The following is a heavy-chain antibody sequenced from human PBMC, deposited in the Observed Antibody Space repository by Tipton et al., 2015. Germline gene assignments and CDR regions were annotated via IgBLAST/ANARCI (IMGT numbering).Heavy chain of an antibody. V-gene: IGHV3-7*03. CDR3: ARDSAARRAFDI. CDR2: IKQDGSEK. D-gene: IGHD6-6*01. CDR1: GFSFSNYW. J-gene: IGHJ3*02. Sequence: GSLRLSCEASGFSFSNYWMSWVRQAPGKGLEWVANIKQDGSEKYYVDSVKGRFTISRDNAKNSLYLQMNSLRAEDTAVYYCARDSAARRAFDIWGQGTMVTVSS.